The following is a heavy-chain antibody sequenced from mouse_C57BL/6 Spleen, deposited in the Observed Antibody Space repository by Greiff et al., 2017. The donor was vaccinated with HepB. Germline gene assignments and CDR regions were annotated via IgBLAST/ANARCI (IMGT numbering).Heavy chain of an antibody. V-gene: IGHV1-52*01. CDR2: IDPSDSET. D-gene: IGHD2-1*01. Sequence: VQLQQSGAELVRPGSSVKLSCKASGYTFTSYWMHWVKQRPIQGLEWIGNIDPSDSETHYNQKFKDKATLTVDKSSSTAYMQLSSLTSEDSAVYYCARVYYGNYEFAMDYWGQGTSVTVSS. CDR1: GYTFTSYW. J-gene: IGHJ4*01. CDR3: ARVYYGNYEFAMDY.